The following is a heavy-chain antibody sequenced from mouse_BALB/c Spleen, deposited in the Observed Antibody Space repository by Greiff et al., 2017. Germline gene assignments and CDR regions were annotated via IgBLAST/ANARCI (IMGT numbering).Heavy chain of an antibody. CDR1: GYSFTSYW. J-gene: IGHJ4*01. CDR2: IYPGNSDT. CDR3: TRGTTVLYAMDY. Sequence: VQLQQSGTVLARPGASVKMSCKASGYSFTSYWMHWVKQRPGQGLEWIGAIYPGNSDTSYNQKFKGKAKLTAVTSASTAYMELSSLTNEDSAVYYCTRGTTVLYAMDYWGQGTSVTVSS. D-gene: IGHD1-1*01. V-gene: IGHV1-5*01.